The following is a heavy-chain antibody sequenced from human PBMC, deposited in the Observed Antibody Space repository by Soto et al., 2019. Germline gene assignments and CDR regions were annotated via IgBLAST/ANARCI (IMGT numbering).Heavy chain of an antibody. CDR1: GGSISVSY. D-gene: IGHD6-19*01. CDR3: ARSVAVPGAHIDY. J-gene: IGHJ4*02. CDR2: VYYTGST. V-gene: IGHV4-59*01. Sequence: SETVSLTCSVSGGSISVSYWSWILQSPGKGLEWLGYVYYTGSTNYSPSLRSRVSISVDTSKNEFSLRLSSVTAADTAVYFCARSVAVPGAHIDYWGQGTQVTVS.